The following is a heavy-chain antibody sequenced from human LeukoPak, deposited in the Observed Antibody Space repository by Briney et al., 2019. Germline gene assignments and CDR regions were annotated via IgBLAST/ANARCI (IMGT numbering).Heavy chain of an antibody. Sequence: PSETLSLTCTVSGGSINTPNYYWGWIRQTPGKGLEWIRNIFYSGGTYYSPSLKSRVTISVDTSKNQFSLKLSSVTAADTAVYYCARQYYYGSGSYQRAHKPYYYYYMDVWGKGTTVTISS. CDR3: ARQYYYGSGSYQRAHKPYYYYYMDV. CDR2: IFYSGGT. J-gene: IGHJ6*03. CDR1: GGSINTPNYY. V-gene: IGHV4-39*01. D-gene: IGHD3-10*01.